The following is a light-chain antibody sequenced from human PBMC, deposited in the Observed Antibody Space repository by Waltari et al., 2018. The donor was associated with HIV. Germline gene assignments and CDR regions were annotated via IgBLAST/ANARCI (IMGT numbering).Light chain of an antibody. CDR2: DVT. Sequence: QSALTQSASVSGSPGQSITISCTGTSSDVGGYNYVSWYQQPPGKAPKLLIYDVTKRPSGVSNRLSGSKSGNTASLTISGLQAEDEAAYYCCSYAGSSTVIFGGGTKLTVL. CDR1: SSDVGGYNY. V-gene: IGLV2-23*02. CDR3: CSYAGSSTVI. J-gene: IGLJ2*01.